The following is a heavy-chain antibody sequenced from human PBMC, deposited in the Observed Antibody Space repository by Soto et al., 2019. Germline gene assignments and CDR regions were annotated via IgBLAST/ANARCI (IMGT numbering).Heavy chain of an antibody. J-gene: IGHJ3*02. Sequence: ETLSLTCTVSGASITSSSYYWGWIRQPPGKGLEWVGSIYYSGSTYYNPSLKSRVTISVDTSKSQFSLKLNSVTAADKSVYSCARPPTASLDAFEIWGQRTTVTV. CDR3: ARPPTASLDAFEI. CDR2: IYYSGST. V-gene: IGHV4-39*01. CDR1: GASITSSSYY.